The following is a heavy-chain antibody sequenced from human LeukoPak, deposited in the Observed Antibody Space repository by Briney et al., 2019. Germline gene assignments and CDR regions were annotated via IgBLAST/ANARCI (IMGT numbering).Heavy chain of an antibody. CDR1: GGSISSSSYY. Sequence: PSETLSLTCTVSGGSISSSSYYWGWIRQPPGKGLEWIGSIYYSGSTYYNPSLKSRVTISVDTSKNQFSLKLSSVTAADTAVNYCAREGQEQLVSFDYWGQGTLVTVSS. CDR2: IYYSGST. V-gene: IGHV4-39*02. D-gene: IGHD6-6*01. CDR3: AREGQEQLVSFDY. J-gene: IGHJ4*02.